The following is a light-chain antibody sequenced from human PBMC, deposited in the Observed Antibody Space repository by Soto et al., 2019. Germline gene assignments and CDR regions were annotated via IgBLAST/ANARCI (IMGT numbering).Light chain of an antibody. V-gene: IGLV1-44*01. CDR1: SSNIGSNT. CDR3: AAWDDSLNGFWV. J-gene: IGLJ3*02. Sequence: QSVLTQPPSASGTPGQRVTISCSGSSSNIGSNTVNWYQQLPGTAPKLLIYSNNQRPSGVPDRFSGSKSGNSASLAISGLRSEDEADYYCAAWDDSLNGFWVFGGGTKLTVL. CDR2: SNN.